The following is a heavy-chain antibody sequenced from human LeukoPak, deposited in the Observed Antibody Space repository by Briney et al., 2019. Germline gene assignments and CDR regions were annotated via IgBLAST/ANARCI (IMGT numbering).Heavy chain of an antibody. V-gene: IGHV4-59*02. CDR1: SGSVSSYY. CDR3: ARGDTAMVR. D-gene: IGHD5-18*01. J-gene: IGHJ4*02. Sequence: PSDTLSLTCTVSSGSVSSYYWSWIRQPRGKGLEWIGYIYYSGSTNYNPSLKSRVTISVDTSKNQFSLKLSSVTAADTAVYYCARGDTAMVRWGQGTLVTVSS. CDR2: IYYSGST.